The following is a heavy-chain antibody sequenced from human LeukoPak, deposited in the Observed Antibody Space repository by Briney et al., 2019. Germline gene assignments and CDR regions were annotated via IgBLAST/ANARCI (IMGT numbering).Heavy chain of an antibody. CDR3: VRGPLSSIAARLDY. D-gene: IGHD6-6*01. Sequence: GGSLRLSCAASGFTFSSYAMHWVRQAPGKGLEYVSAISSNGGSTYYANSVKGRFTISRDNSKNTLYLQMGSLRAEDMAVYYCVRGPLSSIAARLDYWGQGTLVTVSS. CDR2: ISSNGGST. V-gene: IGHV3-64*01. CDR1: GFTFSSYA. J-gene: IGHJ4*02.